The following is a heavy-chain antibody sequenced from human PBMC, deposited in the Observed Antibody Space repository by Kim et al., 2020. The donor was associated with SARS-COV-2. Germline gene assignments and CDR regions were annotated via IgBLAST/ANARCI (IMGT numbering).Heavy chain of an antibody. V-gene: IGHV3-21*01. D-gene: IGHD4-4*01. J-gene: IGHJ4*02. Sequence: GGSLRLSCAASGFTFSSYSMNWVRQAPGKGLEWVSSISSSSSYIYYADSVKGRFTISRDNAKNSLYLQMNSLRAEDTAVYYCARRDYSNYDADYWGQGTLVTVSS. CDR1: GFTFSSYS. CDR3: ARRDYSNYDADY. CDR2: ISSSSSYI.